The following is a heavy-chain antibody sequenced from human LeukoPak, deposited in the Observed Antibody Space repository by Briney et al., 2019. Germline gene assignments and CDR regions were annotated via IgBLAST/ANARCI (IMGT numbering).Heavy chain of an antibody. J-gene: IGHJ4*02. CDR1: GFTFSSYW. CDR3: ARDETSRAHPL. V-gene: IGHV3-7*01. CDR2: MKQDGSEN. Sequence: GGSLRLSCAASGFTFSSYWMSWVRQAPGKGLEWVANMKQDGSENYYVDSVKGRFTISRDNAKNSLYLQMSSLRAEDTAVYYCARDETSRAHPLWGQGTLVTVSS.